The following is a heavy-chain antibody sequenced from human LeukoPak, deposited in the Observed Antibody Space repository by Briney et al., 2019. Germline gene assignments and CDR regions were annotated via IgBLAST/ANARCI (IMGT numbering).Heavy chain of an antibody. CDR2: INPNSGGT. D-gene: IGHD1-7*01. CDR1: GYTFTGYY. CDR3: VREITGTTFPYYYYGMDV. J-gene: IGHJ6*02. V-gene: IGHV1-2*06. Sequence: ASVKVSCKASGYTFTGYYMHWVRQAPGQGLEWMGRINPNSGGTNYAQKFQGRVTMTRDTSISTAYMELSRLRSDDTAVYYCVREITGTTFPYYYYGMDVWGQGTTVTVSS.